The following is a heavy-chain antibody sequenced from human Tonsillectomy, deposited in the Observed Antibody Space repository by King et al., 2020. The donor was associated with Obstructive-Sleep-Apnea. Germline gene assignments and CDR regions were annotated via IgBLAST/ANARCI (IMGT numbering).Heavy chain of an antibody. V-gene: IGHV4-39*07. D-gene: IGHD5-12*01. CDR2: IYYSGST. Sequence: QLQESGPGLVKPSETLSLTCTVSVGSISSSSYYWGWIRQPPGNGLEWIGRIYYSGSTYVNPSLKSRVTISVDTSKNHFSLNLSSVTAADTAVYYCARDGYSGYDPFDYWGQGTLVTVSS. CDR1: VGSISSSSYY. CDR3: ARDGYSGYDPFDY. J-gene: IGHJ4*02.